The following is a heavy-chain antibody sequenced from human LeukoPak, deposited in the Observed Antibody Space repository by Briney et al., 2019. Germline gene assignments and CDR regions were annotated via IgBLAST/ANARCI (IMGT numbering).Heavy chain of an antibody. CDR1: GFTFSSYG. V-gene: IGHV3-30*02. CDR3: ARAVDCSGGSCYLHYYYYMDV. CDR2: IRYDGSNK. D-gene: IGHD2-15*01. J-gene: IGHJ6*03. Sequence: GGSLRLSCAASGFTFSSYGMHWVRQAPGKGLEWVAFIRYDGSNKYYADSVKGRFTISRDNSKNTLYLQMNSLRAEDTAVYYCARAVDCSGGSCYLHYYYYMDVWGKGTTVTVSS.